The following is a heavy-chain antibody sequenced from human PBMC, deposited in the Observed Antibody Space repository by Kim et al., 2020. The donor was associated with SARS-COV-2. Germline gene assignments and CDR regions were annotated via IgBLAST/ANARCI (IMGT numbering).Heavy chain of an antibody. CDR2: IYYSGST. CDR1: GGSISSGSYY. CDR3: LRGATYYDILTGYYPGTPFDY. J-gene: IGHJ4*02. V-gene: IGHV4-39*01. Sequence: SETLSLTCTVSGGSISSGSYYWGWIRQPPGKGLEWIGSIYYSGSTYYNPSLKSRVTISVDTSKNQFSLKLSSVTAADTAVYYCLRGATYYDILTGYYPGTPFDYWGQGTLVTVSS. D-gene: IGHD3-9*01.